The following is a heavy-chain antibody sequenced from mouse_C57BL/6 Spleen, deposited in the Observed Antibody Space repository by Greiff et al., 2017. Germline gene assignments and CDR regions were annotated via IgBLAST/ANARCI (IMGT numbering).Heavy chain of an antibody. CDR1: GYSITSGYY. CDR3: AREGDYYGPFAY. V-gene: IGHV3-6*01. J-gene: IGHJ3*01. D-gene: IGHD1-1*01. Sequence: EVQVVESGPGLVKPSQSLSLTCSVTGYSITSGYYWNWIRQFPGNKLEWMGYISYDGSNNYNPSLKNRISITRDTSKNQFFLKLNSVTTEDTATYYCAREGDYYGPFAYWGQGTLVTVSA. CDR2: ISYDGSN.